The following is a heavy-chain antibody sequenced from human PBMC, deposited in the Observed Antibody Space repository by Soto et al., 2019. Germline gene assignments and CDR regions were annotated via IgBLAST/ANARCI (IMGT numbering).Heavy chain of an antibody. CDR2: IGHLETT. V-gene: IGHV4-30-2*06. CDR1: GFARTYGEGS. CDR3: ARRGGYASFAS. Sequence: TRSLRCSASGFARTYGEGSWCRIQQSPEQGLEWLGYIGHLETTYYNPSFKSRLSLSIDRTRNQFSLSLSSMTAADTSVYSCARRGGYASFASWGKGIQVTVSS. J-gene: IGHJ4*02. D-gene: IGHD2-15*01.